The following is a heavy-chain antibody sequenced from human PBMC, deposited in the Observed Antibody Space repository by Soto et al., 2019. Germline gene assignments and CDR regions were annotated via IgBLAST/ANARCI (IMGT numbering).Heavy chain of an antibody. D-gene: IGHD2-21*01. Sequence: GESLKISCKGSGYSFTSYWISWVRQMPGKGLEWMGRIDPSDSYTNYSPSFQGHVTISADKSISTAYLQWSSLKASDTAMYYCARHPSGWLGGSYDTTNEGGDYYGMDVWGQGTTVTVSS. CDR2: IDPSDSYT. CDR3: ARHPSGWLGGSYDTTNEGGDYYGMDV. V-gene: IGHV5-10-1*01. CDR1: GYSFTSYW. J-gene: IGHJ6*02.